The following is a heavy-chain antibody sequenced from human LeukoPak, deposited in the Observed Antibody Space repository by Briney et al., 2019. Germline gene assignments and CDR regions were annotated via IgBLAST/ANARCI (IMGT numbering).Heavy chain of an antibody. CDR1: GGSFSGYY. CDR3: ARHIELADDAFDI. Sequence: SETLSLTCAVYGGSFSGYYWSWIRQPAGKGLEWIGRIYTSGSTNYNPSLKSRVTMSVDTSKNQFSLKLSSVTAADTAVYYCARHIELADDAFDIWGQGTMVTVSS. CDR2: IYTSGST. D-gene: IGHD1-1*01. J-gene: IGHJ3*02. V-gene: IGHV4-59*10.